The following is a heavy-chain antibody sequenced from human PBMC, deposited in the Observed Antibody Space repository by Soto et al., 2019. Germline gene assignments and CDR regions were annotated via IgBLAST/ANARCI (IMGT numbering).Heavy chain of an antibody. Sequence: GGSLRLSCAASGFTFSSYEMNWVRQAPGEGLEWVSYISSSGSTIYYADSVKGRFTISRDNAKNSLYLQMNSLRAEDTAVYYCARGRSPKITMIVVVINYFDYWGQGTLVTVSS. CDR3: ARGRSPKITMIVVVINYFDY. CDR2: ISSSGSTI. D-gene: IGHD3-22*01. CDR1: GFTFSSYE. V-gene: IGHV3-48*03. J-gene: IGHJ4*02.